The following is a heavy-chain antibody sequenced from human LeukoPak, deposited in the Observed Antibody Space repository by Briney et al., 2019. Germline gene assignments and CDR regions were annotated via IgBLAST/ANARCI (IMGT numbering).Heavy chain of an antibody. CDR2: ISPSGGST. J-gene: IGHJ3*02. CDR3: ARETYCSGGSCYKGNAFDI. V-gene: IGHV1-46*01. Sequence: ASVRVSCKAFGYTFTSNYMHWVRQAPGQGPEWMGVISPSGGSTTYAQKFQGRVTLTRDMSTSTDYLELSSLRADDTAVYYCARETYCSGGSCYKGNAFDIWGQGTMVTVSS. D-gene: IGHD2-15*01. CDR1: GYTFTSNY.